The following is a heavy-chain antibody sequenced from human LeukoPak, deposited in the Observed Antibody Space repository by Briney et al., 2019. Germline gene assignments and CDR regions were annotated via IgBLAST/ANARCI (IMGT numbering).Heavy chain of an antibody. CDR1: GFTFDDYA. D-gene: IGHD6-6*01. Sequence: GRSLRPSCAASGFTFDDYAMHWVRQAPGKGLEWVSGISWNSGSIDYANSVKGRFTISRDNAKNSLYLQMNSLRAEDTALYYCAKDSLPHSSSSPFDYWGQGTLVTVSS. CDR2: ISWNSGSI. J-gene: IGHJ4*02. CDR3: AKDSLPHSSSSPFDY. V-gene: IGHV3-9*01.